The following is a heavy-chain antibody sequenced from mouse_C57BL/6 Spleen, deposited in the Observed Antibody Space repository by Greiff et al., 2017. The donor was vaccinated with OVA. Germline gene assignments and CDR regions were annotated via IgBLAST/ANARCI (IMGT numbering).Heavy chain of an antibody. CDR1: GYTFTDYE. V-gene: IGHV1-15*01. Sequence: SGAELVRPGASVTLSCKASGYTFTDYEMHWVKQTPVHGLEWIGAIDPETGGTAYNQKFKGKAILTADKSSSTAYMELRSLTSEDSAVYYCTRRYYTYLDYWGQGTTLTVSS. CDR3: TRRYYTYLDY. D-gene: IGHD2-12*01. CDR2: IDPETGGT. J-gene: IGHJ2*01.